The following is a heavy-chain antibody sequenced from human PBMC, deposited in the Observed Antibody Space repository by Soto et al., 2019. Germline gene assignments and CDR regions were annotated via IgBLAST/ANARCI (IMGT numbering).Heavy chain of an antibody. CDR2: IRNKANSYTT. D-gene: IGHD2-2*01. J-gene: IGHJ6*02. Sequence: EVQLVESGGGLVQPGGSLRLSCAASGFTFSDHYMDWVRQAPGKGLEWVGRIRNKANSYTTEYAASVKGRFTISIDDSKNSLYLQMNSLKTEDTAVYYCARGGYCSSTSCYSDYYGMDVWGQGTTVTVSS. V-gene: IGHV3-72*01. CDR1: GFTFSDHY. CDR3: ARGGYCSSTSCYSDYYGMDV.